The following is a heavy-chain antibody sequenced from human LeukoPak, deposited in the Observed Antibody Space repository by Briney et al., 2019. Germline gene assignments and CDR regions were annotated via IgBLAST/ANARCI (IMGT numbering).Heavy chain of an antibody. D-gene: IGHD2-2*01. V-gene: IGHV3-11*04. Sequence: GGSLRLSCAASGFTFSDYYMSWIRQAPGKGLEWVSYISSSGSTIYYADSVKGRFTISRDNAKNSLYLQMNSLRADDTAIYYCARSLLPSAFGYWGQGTLVTVSS. J-gene: IGHJ4*02. CDR1: GFTFSDYY. CDR2: ISSSGSTI. CDR3: ARSLLPSAFGY.